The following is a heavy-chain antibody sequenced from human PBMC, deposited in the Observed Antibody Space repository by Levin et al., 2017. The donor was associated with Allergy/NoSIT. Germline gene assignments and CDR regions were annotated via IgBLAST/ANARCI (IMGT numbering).Heavy chain of an antibody. V-gene: IGHV1-69*13. Sequence: ASVKVSCKASGGTFSSYAISWVRQAPGQGLEWMGGIIPIFGTANYAQKFQGRVTITADESTSTAYMELSSLRSEDTAVYYCASSRDSSGWYREYFQHWGQGTLVTVSS. D-gene: IGHD6-19*01. CDR2: IIPIFGTA. J-gene: IGHJ1*01. CDR3: ASSRDSSGWYREYFQH. CDR1: GGTFSSYA.